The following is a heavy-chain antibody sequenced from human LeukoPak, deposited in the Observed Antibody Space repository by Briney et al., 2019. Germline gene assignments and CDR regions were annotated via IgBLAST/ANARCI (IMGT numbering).Heavy chain of an antibody. Sequence: SETLSLTCTVSGGSISSYYWSWIRQPPGKGLEWIGYIYYSGSTNYNPSLKSRVTISVDTSKNQFSLKLSSVTAADTAVYYCAREIRFLEWSDYYYYYMDVWGKGTTVTVSS. CDR2: IYYSGST. V-gene: IGHV4-59*01. CDR1: GGSISSYY. D-gene: IGHD3-3*01. CDR3: AREIRFLEWSDYYYYYMDV. J-gene: IGHJ6*03.